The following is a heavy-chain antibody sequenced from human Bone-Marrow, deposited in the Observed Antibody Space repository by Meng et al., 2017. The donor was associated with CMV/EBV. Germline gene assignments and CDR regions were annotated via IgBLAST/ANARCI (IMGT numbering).Heavy chain of an antibody. D-gene: IGHD2-2*01. CDR3: AKIGYCSSTSCRLSDY. CDR2: IRYEGSNK. CDR1: GFTFSSYA. Sequence: GESLRLSCAASGFTFSSYAMHWVRQAPGKGLEWVAFIRYEGSNKYYADSVKGRFTISRDNSKNTLYLQMNSLRAEDTAVYYCAKIGYCSSTSCRLSDYWGQGTLVTVSS. V-gene: IGHV3-30*02. J-gene: IGHJ4*02.